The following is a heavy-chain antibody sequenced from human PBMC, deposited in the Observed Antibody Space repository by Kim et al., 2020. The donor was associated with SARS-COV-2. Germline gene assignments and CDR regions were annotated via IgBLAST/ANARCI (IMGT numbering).Heavy chain of an antibody. CDR1: GFTFDDYG. CDR2: INWNGGST. D-gene: IGHD6-13*01. CDR3: ARRRAGIAAAGHFDY. Sequence: GGSLRLSCAASGFTFDDYGMSWVRQAPGKGLEWVSGINWNGGSTGYADSVKGRFTISRDNAKNSLYLQMNSLRAEDTALYHCARRRAGIAAAGHFDYWGQGTLVTVSS. J-gene: IGHJ4*02. V-gene: IGHV3-20*01.